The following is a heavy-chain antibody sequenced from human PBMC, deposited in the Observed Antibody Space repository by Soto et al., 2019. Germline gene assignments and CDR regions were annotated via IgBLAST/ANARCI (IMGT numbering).Heavy chain of an antibody. J-gene: IGHJ4*02. CDR2: MKPNTGNS. V-gene: IGHV1-8*02. CDR1: GYTFTNFS. Sequence: QVQLMQSGAEVKKPGTSVKVSCKTSGYTFTNFSVNWVRQAPGQGLEWLGWMKPNTGNSGYAQKFQGRVTMTGNTSITTAYMDLSSLTSGDTAVYYCARGASTGRWTSRLFEYWGQGTVVTVSS. CDR3: ARGASTGRWTSRLFEY. D-gene: IGHD6-6*01.